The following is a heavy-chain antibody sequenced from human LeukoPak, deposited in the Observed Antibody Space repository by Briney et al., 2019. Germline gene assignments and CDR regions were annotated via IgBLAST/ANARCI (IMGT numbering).Heavy chain of an antibody. CDR2: IIHSGST. D-gene: IGHD7-27*01. CDR3: ARGLTELGTAYYYYMDV. CDR1: GGSFSGDS. J-gene: IGHJ6*03. Sequence: SETLSLTCAVYGGSFSGDSWSWIRQSPGKGLEWIADIIHSGSTNYNSSLKSRVTISLDTSKNQFSLNLTSVTAADTAVYYCARGLTELGTAYYYYMDVWGKGTTVIVSS. V-gene: IGHV4-34*01.